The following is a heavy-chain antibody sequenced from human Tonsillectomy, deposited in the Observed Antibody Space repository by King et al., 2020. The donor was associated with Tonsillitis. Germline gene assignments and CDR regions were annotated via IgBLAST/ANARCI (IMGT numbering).Heavy chain of an antibody. J-gene: IGHJ4*02. V-gene: IGHV4-39*07. Sequence: QLQESGPGLVKPSETLSLTCTVSGGSISSSSYYWGWIRQPPGKGLEWIGSIYYSGSTYYNPSLKSRVTISVATSKNQFSLKLSSVTAADTAVYYCARTGGRIAAAGTEGVDYWGQGTLVTVSP. D-gene: IGHD6-13*01. CDR1: GGSISSSSYY. CDR3: ARTGGRIAAAGTEGVDY. CDR2: IYYSGST.